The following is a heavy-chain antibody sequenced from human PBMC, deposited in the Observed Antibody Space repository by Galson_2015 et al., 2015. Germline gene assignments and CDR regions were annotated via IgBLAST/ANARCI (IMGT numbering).Heavy chain of an antibody. CDR1: GYTFTGYY. V-gene: IGHV1-2*04. D-gene: IGHD2-15*01. CDR3: ARDHCSGVGCYEKDYYGMDV. CDR2: INPSSGGT. J-gene: IGHJ6*02. Sequence: SVKVSCKAYGYTFTGYYVQWVRQAPGQGLEWMGWINPSSGGTTYAQKFQGWVTMTRDTSISTAYMELSRLTSDDTAVYYCARDHCSGVGCYEKDYYGMDVWGQGTTITVSS.